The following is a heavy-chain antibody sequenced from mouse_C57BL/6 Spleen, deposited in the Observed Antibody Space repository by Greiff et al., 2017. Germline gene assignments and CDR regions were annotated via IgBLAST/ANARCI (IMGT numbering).Heavy chain of an antibody. V-gene: IGHV1-64*01. CDR3: ARSYYDYGEAY. CDR2: IHPNSGST. Sequence: QVQLQQPGAELVKPGASVTLSCKASGYTFTSYWMHWVKQRPGQGLEWIGMIHPNSGSTNYNEKFKSKATLTVDKSSSTAYMQLSSLTSEDSAVYYCARSYYDYGEAYWGQGTLVTVSA. D-gene: IGHD2-4*01. J-gene: IGHJ3*01. CDR1: GYTFTSYW.